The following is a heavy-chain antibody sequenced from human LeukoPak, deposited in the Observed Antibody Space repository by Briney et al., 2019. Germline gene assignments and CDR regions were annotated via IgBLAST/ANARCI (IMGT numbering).Heavy chain of an antibody. CDR2: IYTSGST. CDR1: GGSISSYY. J-gene: IGHJ6*03. CDR3: AREGYWNYYYYMDV. Sequence: SETLSLTCTVSGGSISSYYWSWIRQPAGKGLEWIGRIYTSGSTNYNPSLKSRVTMSVDMSKNQFSLKLNSVTAADTAVYYCAREGYWNYYYYMDVWGKGTTVTVSS. D-gene: IGHD1-1*01. V-gene: IGHV4-4*07.